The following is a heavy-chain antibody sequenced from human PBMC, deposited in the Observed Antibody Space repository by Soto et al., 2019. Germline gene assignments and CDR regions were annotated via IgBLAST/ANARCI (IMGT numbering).Heavy chain of an antibody. J-gene: IGHJ6*02. CDR1: GFTFSNAW. D-gene: IGHD1-26*01. Sequence: GESLKISCAASGFTFSNAWMSWVRQAPGKGLEWVGRIKSKTDGGTTDYAAPVKGRFTISRDDSKNTLYLQMNSLKTEDTAVYYCTAIVGATTVYYYYGMDVWGQGTTVTVSS. CDR3: TAIVGATTVYYYYGMDV. CDR2: IKSKTDGGTT. V-gene: IGHV3-15*01.